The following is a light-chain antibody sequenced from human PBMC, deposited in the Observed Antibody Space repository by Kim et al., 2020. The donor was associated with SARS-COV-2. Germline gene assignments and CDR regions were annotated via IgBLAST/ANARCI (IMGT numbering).Light chain of an antibody. CDR2: GAS. Sequence: EIVLTQSPGTLSLSPGERATLSCRASQSVSSSYLAWYQQKPGQAPRLLISGASSRATDIPDRFSGSGSGTDFTLTISRLEPEDSAVYYCQQYGSSPYTFGQGTKLEI. V-gene: IGKV3-20*01. CDR1: QSVSSSY. J-gene: IGKJ2*01. CDR3: QQYGSSPYT.